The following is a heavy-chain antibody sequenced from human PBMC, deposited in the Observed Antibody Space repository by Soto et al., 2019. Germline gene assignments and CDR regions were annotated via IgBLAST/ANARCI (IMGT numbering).Heavy chain of an antibody. CDR2: ITPIFGTA. CDR1: GGTFSSHA. J-gene: IGHJ6*02. D-gene: IGHD3-10*01. Sequence: QVQLVQSGAEVKKPGSSVKVSCKASGGTFSSHAISWVRQAPGQGPEWMGGITPIFGTANYAQKFQGRVTITADKFTDTSYMEINYLTSEDTAVYYCARGDDFDYYYGVDVWGQGTTVTVSS. V-gene: IGHV1-69*06. CDR3: ARGDDFDYYYGVDV.